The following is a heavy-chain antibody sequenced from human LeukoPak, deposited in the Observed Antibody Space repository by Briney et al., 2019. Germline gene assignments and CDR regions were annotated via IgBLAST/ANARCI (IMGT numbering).Heavy chain of an antibody. CDR3: ARDQERRGGSTVDF. J-gene: IGHJ4*02. D-gene: IGHD4-23*01. V-gene: IGHV3-48*03. CDR2: ISSSGSTI. Sequence: PGGSLRLSCAASGLTFSSYEMNWVRQAPGKGLEWDSYISSSGSTIYHADSVKGRFTISRDNAKNSLFLQMNSLRDEDTAVYYCARDQERRGGSTVDFWGQGTLVTVSS. CDR1: GLTFSSYE.